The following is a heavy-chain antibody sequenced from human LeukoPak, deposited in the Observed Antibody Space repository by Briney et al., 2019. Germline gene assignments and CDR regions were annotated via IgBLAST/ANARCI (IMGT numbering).Heavy chain of an antibody. Sequence: EASVTVSFKSSGYTFSDYGVTWVRQAPGQGLEWMGWISVSSGTTTYAENFQGRVTLTTDSSTSTAYMEVTSLTSDDTAVYYCARDVSRGYMDYWGHGTLVTVAS. J-gene: IGHJ4*01. CDR3: ARDVSRGYMDY. V-gene: IGHV1-18*01. CDR1: GYTFSDYG. CDR2: ISVSSGTT.